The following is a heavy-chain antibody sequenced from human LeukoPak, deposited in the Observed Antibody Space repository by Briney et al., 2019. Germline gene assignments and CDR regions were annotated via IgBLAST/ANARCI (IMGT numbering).Heavy chain of an antibody. V-gene: IGHV1-2*02. D-gene: IGHD2-15*01. J-gene: IGHJ3*02. CDR2: INPNSGGT. CDR1: GYTFTGYY. CDR3: ARGALGYCSGGRCYTDAFDI. Sequence: EASVKVSCKASGYTFTGYYMHWVRQAPGQGLEWMGWINPNSGGTNYAQKFQGRVTMTRDTSISTAYMELSRLRSDDTAVYYCARGALGYCSGGRCYTDAFDIWGQGTMVTVSS.